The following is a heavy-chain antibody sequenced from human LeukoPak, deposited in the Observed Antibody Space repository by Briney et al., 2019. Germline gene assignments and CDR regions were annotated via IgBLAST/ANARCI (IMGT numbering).Heavy chain of an antibody. Sequence: GGSLRLSCTASGFTVSNNYMSWVRQAPGKGLEWVSVIYSGGTTYYADSVKGRFTISRDNSKNALYLQMNSLRAEDTAVYYCARDWKGGYNYGHPTLTSDYWGQGTLVTVSS. CDR3: ARDWKGGYNYGHPTLTSDY. CDR1: GFTVSNNY. D-gene: IGHD5-18*01. CDR2: IYSGGTT. V-gene: IGHV3-66*01. J-gene: IGHJ4*02.